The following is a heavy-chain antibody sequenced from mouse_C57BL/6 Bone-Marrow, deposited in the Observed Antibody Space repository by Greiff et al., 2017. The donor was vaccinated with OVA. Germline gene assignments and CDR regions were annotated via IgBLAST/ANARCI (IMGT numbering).Heavy chain of an antibody. Sequence: EVKLVESEGGLVQPGSSMKLSCTASGFTFSDYYMAWVRQVPEKGLEWVANINYDGSSTYYLDSLKSRFIISRDNAKNILYLQMRSLKTEDTATYYCARDDGYYGYAMDYWGQGTSVTVSS. CDR2: INYDGSST. D-gene: IGHD2-3*01. J-gene: IGHJ4*01. CDR3: ARDDGYYGYAMDY. V-gene: IGHV5-16*01. CDR1: GFTFSDYY.